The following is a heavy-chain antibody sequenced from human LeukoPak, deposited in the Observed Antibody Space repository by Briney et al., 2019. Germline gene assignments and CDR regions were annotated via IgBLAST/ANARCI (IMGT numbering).Heavy chain of an antibody. Sequence: GGSLRLSCAASGFTFSSYWMNWVRQAPGKGLEWVSYISSSGSTIYYADSVKGRFTISRDNAKNSLYLQMNSLRAEDTAVYYCARGYYDSSGSDAFDIWGQGTMVTVSS. D-gene: IGHD3-22*01. CDR3: ARGYYDSSGSDAFDI. V-gene: IGHV3-48*04. J-gene: IGHJ3*02. CDR1: GFTFSSYW. CDR2: ISSSGSTI.